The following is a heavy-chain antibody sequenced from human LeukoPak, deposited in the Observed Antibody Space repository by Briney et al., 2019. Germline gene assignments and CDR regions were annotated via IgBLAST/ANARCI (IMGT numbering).Heavy chain of an antibody. J-gene: IGHJ4*02. Sequence: GGSMRLSCAASGFTFSSYAMTWVRQAPGQGLERVSSISVNGGTTYYADSVKGRFTISRDSSKNTLYLQMNSLRADDTAVYYCVKGGGNVRRYFEYWGQGTLVTVSS. CDR2: ISVNGGTT. CDR1: GFTFSSYA. V-gene: IGHV3-23*01. CDR3: VKGGGNVRRYFEY. D-gene: IGHD4-23*01.